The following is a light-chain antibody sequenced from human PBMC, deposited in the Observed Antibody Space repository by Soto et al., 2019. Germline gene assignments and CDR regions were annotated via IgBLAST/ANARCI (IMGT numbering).Light chain of an antibody. CDR3: QQYNTYSPRNP. CDR2: XAS. V-gene: IGKV1-5*03. Sequence: DIHMTQSPSTLSGSVGDRFTITCRASQTISSWLAWYQQKPVKAPKLLXYXASSLESGVPSRFSGSGSGTEFTLTISSLQPDDFATSYCQQYNTYSPRNPFGQGTKVDIK. CDR1: QTISSW. J-gene: IGKJ1*01.